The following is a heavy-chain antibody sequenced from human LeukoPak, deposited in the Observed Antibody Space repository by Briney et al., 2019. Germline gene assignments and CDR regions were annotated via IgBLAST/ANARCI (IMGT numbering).Heavy chain of an antibody. CDR1: GGTFSGYA. J-gene: IGHJ5*02. CDR2: IIPILGIA. CDR3: ARDSGPLGYCSSTGCYIDP. Sequence: RASLTVSCTASGGTFSGYAISWVRQAPGQGLEWMGGIIPILGIANYAQKFQGRVTITADKSTSTAYMELRSLRSDDTAVYYCARDSGPLGYCSSTGCYIDPWGQGTLVTVSS. D-gene: IGHD2-2*01. V-gene: IGHV1-69*10.